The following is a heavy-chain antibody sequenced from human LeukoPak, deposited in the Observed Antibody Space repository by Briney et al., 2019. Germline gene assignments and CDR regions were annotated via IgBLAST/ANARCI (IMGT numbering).Heavy chain of an antibody. CDR2: ISYNSDTI. Sequence: PGRSLRLSCAASGFTFDDYAMHWVRQAPGKGLEWVSGISYNSDTIAYADSVKGRFTISRDNAKNSLYLQMNSLSAEDTALYYCAKDYCGGDCYSGWYFDLWGRGTLVTVSS. CDR3: AKDYCGGDCYSGWYFDL. J-gene: IGHJ2*01. CDR1: GFTFDDYA. D-gene: IGHD2-21*02. V-gene: IGHV3-9*01.